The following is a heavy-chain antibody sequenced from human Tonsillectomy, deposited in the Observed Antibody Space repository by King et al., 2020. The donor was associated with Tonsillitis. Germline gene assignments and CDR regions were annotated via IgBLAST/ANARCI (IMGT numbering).Heavy chain of an antibody. CDR1: GFTFSNYA. Sequence: VQLVESGGGLVQPGGSLRLSCAASGFTFSNYAMTWVRPAPGKGLEWVSAITADGGRTNYADSVGGRFTISRDNSQNTMYLQMNSLRAEDTAVYFCAKDLGERGIAATLVDWGQGTLVTVSS. V-gene: IGHV3-23*04. D-gene: IGHD2-15*01. CDR3: AKDLGERGIAATLVD. J-gene: IGHJ4*02. CDR2: ITADGGRT.